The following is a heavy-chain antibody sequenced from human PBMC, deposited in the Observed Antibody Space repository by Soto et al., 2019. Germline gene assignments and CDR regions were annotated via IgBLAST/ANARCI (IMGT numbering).Heavy chain of an antibody. V-gene: IGHV3-9*01. CDR3: ARDRGFDPTAYYFHY. D-gene: IGHD2-21*01. CDR2: ITWNSARI. Sequence: GGSLRLSCAASGFTFDDYAMHWVRQAPGKGLEWVSIITWNSARIAYADSVKGRFTVSRDNAKNSLYLQMNSLRAEDTAVYYCARDRGFDPTAYYFHYWGQGTLVTV. J-gene: IGHJ4*02. CDR1: GFTFDDYA.